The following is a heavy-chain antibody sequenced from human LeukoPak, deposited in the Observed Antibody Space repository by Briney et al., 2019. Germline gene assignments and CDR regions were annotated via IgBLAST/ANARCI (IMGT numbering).Heavy chain of an antibody. Sequence: ASVKVSCKVSGYTLTELSMHWVRQAPGKGLEWMGGFDPEDGETIYAQKFQGRVTTTEDTSTDTAYMELSSLRSEDTAVYYCATEFGELGYYGMDVWGQGTTVTVSS. J-gene: IGHJ6*02. V-gene: IGHV1-24*01. CDR2: FDPEDGET. D-gene: IGHD3-10*01. CDR1: GYTLTELS. CDR3: ATEFGELGYYGMDV.